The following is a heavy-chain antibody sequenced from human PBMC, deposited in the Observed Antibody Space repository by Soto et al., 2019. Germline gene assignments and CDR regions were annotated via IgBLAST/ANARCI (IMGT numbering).Heavy chain of an antibody. Sequence: SETLSLTCTASGASISSYYWSWIRQPPGKGLEWIAHIYYSGRTNYNPSLKSRVTISIDTSQNQFSLKLSSVTAADTAVYYCARVREDIGYGSGSYLFDYWGQGTLVTVS. CDR2: IYYSGRT. CDR1: GASISSYY. V-gene: IGHV4-59*01. D-gene: IGHD3-10*01. J-gene: IGHJ4*02. CDR3: ARVREDIGYGSGSYLFDY.